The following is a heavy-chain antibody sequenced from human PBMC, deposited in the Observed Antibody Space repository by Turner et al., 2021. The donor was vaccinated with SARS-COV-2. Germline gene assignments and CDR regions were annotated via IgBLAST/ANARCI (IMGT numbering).Heavy chain of an antibody. D-gene: IGHD1-26*01. Sequence: QLQLPESGPGLMQSSETLSLTCTVSGGSVRSSSYYWGWIRQPPGKGLEWIGNAYYKGNTYYNPSLKSRVTISVDTSKNQFSLNLNSVTAADTAMYYCASHRVGATIYYDYGMDVWGQGATVTVSS. CDR1: GGSVRSSSYY. V-gene: IGHV4-39*01. CDR2: AYYKGNT. J-gene: IGHJ6*02. CDR3: ASHRVGATIYYDYGMDV.